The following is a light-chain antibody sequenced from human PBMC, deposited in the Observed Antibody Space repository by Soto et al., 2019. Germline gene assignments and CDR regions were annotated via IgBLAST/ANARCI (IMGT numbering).Light chain of an antibody. CDR3: YSSTPSTTYA. J-gene: IGLJ1*01. CDR1: SSDVGGYNY. CDR2: HVS. Sequence: QSVLTQPASVSGSPGQSITISCTGTSSDVGGYNYVSWYQQHPAKVPKLMIYHVSNRPSGVSDRFSGSKSGNTASLTISGLQAEDEGDYYCYSSTPSTTYAFGPGTKVTDL. V-gene: IGLV2-14*01.